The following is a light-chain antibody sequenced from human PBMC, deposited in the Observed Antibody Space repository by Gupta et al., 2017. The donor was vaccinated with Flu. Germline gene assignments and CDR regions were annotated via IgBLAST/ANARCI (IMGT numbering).Light chain of an antibody. CDR1: QSISSW. CDR3: KQYNSYSLYS. V-gene: IGKV1-5*03. J-gene: IGKJ2*03. CDR2: KAS. Sequence: DIQMLQPPSTLSATVGDRVPITCRACQSISSWLAWYQQKPGKAPNLLIYKASSVESGVPSRFSGSGSGTEFTLTISSLQPDDFATYYCKQYNSYSLYSFGQGTKLEIK.